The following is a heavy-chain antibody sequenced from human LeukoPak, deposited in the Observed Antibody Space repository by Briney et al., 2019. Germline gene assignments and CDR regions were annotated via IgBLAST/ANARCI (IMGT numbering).Heavy chain of an antibody. CDR2: ISGSGGST. V-gene: IGHV3-23*01. D-gene: IGHD3-22*01. J-gene: IGHJ6*03. CDR1: GFTFSSYS. CDR3: ARVAYDSSGYYSGYYYYYMDV. Sequence: GGSLRLSCAASGFTFSSYSMSWVRQAPGKGLEWVSAISGSGGSTYYADSVKGRFTISRDNSKNTLYLQMNSLRAEDTAVYYCARVAYDSSGYYSGYYYYYMDVWGKGTTVTVSS.